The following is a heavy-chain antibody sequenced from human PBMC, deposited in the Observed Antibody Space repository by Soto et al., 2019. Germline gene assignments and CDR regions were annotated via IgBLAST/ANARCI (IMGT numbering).Heavy chain of an antibody. CDR3: VRGSRTFDY. CDR2: MSPNSGNA. V-gene: IGHV1-8*01. Sequence: ASVKVSCKASGYTFTSFDISWVRQATGQGLEWMGWMSPNSGNAGYAQNFQGKVTMTSNTSISTAYLELTSLRSEDTAVYYCVRGSRTFDYWGQGTQVTVSS. CDR1: GYTFTSFD. J-gene: IGHJ4*02.